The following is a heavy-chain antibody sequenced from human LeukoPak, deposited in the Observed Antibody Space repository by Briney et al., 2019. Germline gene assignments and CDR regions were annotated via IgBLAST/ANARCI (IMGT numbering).Heavy chain of an antibody. CDR1: GFRLSNHW. CDR3: VRLLDRDF. CDR2: INHDGSIT. Sequence: GGSLRLSCAASGFRLSNHWMHWGRQAPGTGLVWVSRINHDGSITDYADSLKGRFTISRDNAKNTVYLQMGSLRVEDTAVYYCVRLLDRDFWGRGTLVTVSS. J-gene: IGHJ4*02. V-gene: IGHV3-74*01.